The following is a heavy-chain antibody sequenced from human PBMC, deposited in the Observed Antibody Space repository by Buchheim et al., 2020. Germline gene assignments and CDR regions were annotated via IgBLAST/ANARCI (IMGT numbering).Heavy chain of an antibody. CDR1: GFTVSDNY. J-gene: IGHJ4*02. Sequence: EVQLVDSGGGLVQPGGSLRLSCAASGFTVSDNYMSWVRQAPGKGLEWVSVIYSGGTTYYADSVKGRFTISRDNSQNTLYLQMNSLRAEDTAVYYCAREGRVYCSSATCSYIDYWGQGTL. CDR3: AREGRVYCSSATCSYIDY. D-gene: IGHD2-2*01. V-gene: IGHV3-66*02. CDR2: IYSGGTT.